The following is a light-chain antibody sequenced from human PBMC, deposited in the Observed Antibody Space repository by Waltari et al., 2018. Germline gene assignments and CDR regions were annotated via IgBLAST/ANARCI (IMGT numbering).Light chain of an antibody. Sequence: SGLTQPPSVSGAPGPRVTISCTGTSSHIVADFDVHCYQVLPGTAPKLLIFGNNNRPSGVPDRFSGSKSGTSASLAITGLQAEDEADYYCQSYDSSLTASVFGGGTKLTVL. V-gene: IGLV1-40*01. CDR1: SSHIVADFD. CDR2: GNN. CDR3: QSYDSSLTASV. J-gene: IGLJ2*01.